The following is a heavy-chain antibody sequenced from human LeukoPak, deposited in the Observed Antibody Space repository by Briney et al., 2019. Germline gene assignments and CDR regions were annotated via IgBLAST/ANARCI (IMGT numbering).Heavy chain of an antibody. Sequence: SETLSLTCTVSGGSISGYYWSWIRPPPGKGLEWIGYIYYSGRTNYTPSLNSRVTISVDTTKTQFSLNLISVSAAHPALYYFAGVLPYSSGWGVDYWGQGALVTVSS. J-gene: IGHJ4*02. D-gene: IGHD6-19*01. CDR1: GGSISGYY. V-gene: IGHV4-59*01. CDR2: IYYSGRT. CDR3: AGVLPYSSGWGVDY.